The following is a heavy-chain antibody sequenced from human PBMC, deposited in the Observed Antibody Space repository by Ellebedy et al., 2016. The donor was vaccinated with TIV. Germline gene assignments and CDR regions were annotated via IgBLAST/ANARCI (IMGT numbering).Heavy chain of an antibody. Sequence: GESLKISCAASGLTFSSYWISWVRQAPGKGLEWVANINGDGSEKYYVESVKGRFTISRDNAKNSLYLQLNGLRVEDSAVYYCSRDERAVAGPGDYWGQGTLVIVS. D-gene: IGHD6-19*01. CDR1: GLTFSSYW. CDR2: INGDGSEK. CDR3: SRDERAVAGPGDY. V-gene: IGHV3-7*03. J-gene: IGHJ4*02.